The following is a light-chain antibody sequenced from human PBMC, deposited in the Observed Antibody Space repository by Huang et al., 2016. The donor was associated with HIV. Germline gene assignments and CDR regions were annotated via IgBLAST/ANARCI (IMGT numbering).Light chain of an antibody. CDR2: SAS. CDR3: QQSYRTPYT. V-gene: IGKV1-39*01. J-gene: IGKJ2*01. Sequence: DIQMTQSPSSLSTFVGDRVTITCRASQNINTFLHWYQEKPGKAPRLLIYSASSLEDGVPSRFSGSASGTEFTLTISNLQPNDFATYYCQQSYRTPYTFGQGTKL. CDR1: QNINTF.